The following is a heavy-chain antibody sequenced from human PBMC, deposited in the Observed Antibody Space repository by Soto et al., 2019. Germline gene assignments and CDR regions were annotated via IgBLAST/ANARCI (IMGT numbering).Heavy chain of an antibody. CDR3: ASDILGDSSGAIDH. D-gene: IGHD6-19*01. J-gene: IGHJ4*02. CDR1: GFTFSNHG. Sequence: VQLVESGGGVVQPGRSLRLSCAASGFTFSNHGMHWVRQAPGKRLEWVAVIWNDGNSKYYGDSVRGRFTISRDNYKNTLDLQMVSLRAEDSAVYYCASDILGDSSGAIDHWGQGTLVTVSS. CDR2: IWNDGNSK. V-gene: IGHV3-33*01.